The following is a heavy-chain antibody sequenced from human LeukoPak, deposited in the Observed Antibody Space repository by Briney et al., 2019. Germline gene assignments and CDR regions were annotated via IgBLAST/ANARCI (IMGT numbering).Heavy chain of an antibody. Sequence: GGSLRLSCAASGFTFSNYAMSWVRQAPGKGLEWVSAISGSGGSTYYADSVKGRFTISRDNSKNTLYLQMNSLRAEDTAVYYCAKYNGYNSRGYFDYWGQGTLVTVSS. CDR3: AKYNGYNSRGYFDY. V-gene: IGHV3-23*01. J-gene: IGHJ4*02. CDR1: GFTFSNYA. CDR2: ISGSGGST. D-gene: IGHD5-24*01.